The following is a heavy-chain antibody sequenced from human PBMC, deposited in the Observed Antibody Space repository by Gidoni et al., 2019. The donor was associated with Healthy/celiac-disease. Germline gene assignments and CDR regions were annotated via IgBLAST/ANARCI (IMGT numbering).Heavy chain of an antibody. CDR1: GGSISSGCYY. D-gene: IGHD3-22*01. CDR2: IYYSGST. J-gene: IGHJ4*02. CDR3: ARERKGGSSGYYGDY. V-gene: IGHV4-31*03. Sequence: QVQLQESGPGLVTPSPTLSLTCPVSGGSISSGCYYWSWIRQHPGKGLEWIGYIYYSGSTYYTPSLKSRLTISVDTSKNQFSLKLTSVTAADTAVYYCARERKGGSSGYYGDYWGQGTLVTVSS.